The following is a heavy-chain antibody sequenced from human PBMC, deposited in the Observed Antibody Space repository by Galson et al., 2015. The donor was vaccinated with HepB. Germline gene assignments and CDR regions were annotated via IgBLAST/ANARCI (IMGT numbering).Heavy chain of an antibody. CDR3: ARDLRRPRDTWIQLWVLYGVDV. J-gene: IGHJ6*02. CDR1: GFTFSTYS. D-gene: IGHD5-18*01. Sequence: SLRLSCAASGFTFSTYSMDWVRQAPGKGLEWVSSISSSSSYIYYADSVKGRFIISRDNAKNSLYLQMNSLRAEDTAVYYCARDLRRPRDTWIQLWVLYGVDVWGQGTTVTVSS. V-gene: IGHV3-21*01. CDR2: ISSSSSYI.